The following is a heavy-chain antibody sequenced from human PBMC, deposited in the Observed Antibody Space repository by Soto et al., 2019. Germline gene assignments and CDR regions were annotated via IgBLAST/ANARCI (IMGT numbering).Heavy chain of an antibody. CDR1: GFTFSHFG. D-gene: IGHD6-19*01. Sequence: QVQLVESGGGVVQPGRSLRLSCAASGFTFSHFGMHWVRQAPGKGLESVAIIWYDGSHEYYADSVKGRFTISRDNSKNTLSLQMNSLAAEDTALYYCARESAAGRGLDYWGQGTLVTVSS. CDR3: ARESAAGRGLDY. J-gene: IGHJ4*02. V-gene: IGHV3-33*01. CDR2: IWYDGSHE.